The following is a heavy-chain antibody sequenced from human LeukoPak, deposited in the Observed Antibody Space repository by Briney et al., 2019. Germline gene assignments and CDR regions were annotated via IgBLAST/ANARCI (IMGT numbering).Heavy chain of an antibody. CDR3: ARDGWSANGEFSHDAFDI. Sequence: PSETLSLTCTVSGDSISSNYWSWIRQSAGKGLEWMGRIYVSGRTDYNPSLKSRITMSVDTSKNQFSVKLRSVTAADTAVYYCARDGWSANGEFSHDAFDIWGLGSMVTVSS. CDR1: GDSISSNY. J-gene: IGHJ3*02. V-gene: IGHV4-4*07. CDR2: IYVSGRT. D-gene: IGHD4-17*01.